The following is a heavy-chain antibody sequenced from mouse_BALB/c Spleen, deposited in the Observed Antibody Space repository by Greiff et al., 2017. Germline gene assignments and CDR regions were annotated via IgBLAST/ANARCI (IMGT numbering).Heavy chain of an antibody. Sequence: QVQLQQSGAELVRPGVSVKISCKGSGYTFTDYAMHWVKQSHAKSLEWIGVISTYYGDASYNQKFKGKATMIVDKSSSTAYMELARLTSEDSAIYYCARRGIGSSPLDYWGQGTTLTVSS. J-gene: IGHJ2*01. D-gene: IGHD1-1*01. CDR2: ISTYYGDA. CDR3: ARRGIGSSPLDY. CDR1: GYTFTDYA. V-gene: IGHV1S137*01.